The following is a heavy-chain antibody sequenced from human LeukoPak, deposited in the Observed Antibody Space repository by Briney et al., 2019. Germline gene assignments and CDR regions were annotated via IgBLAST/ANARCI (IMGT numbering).Heavy chain of an antibody. CDR3: AREGVGVTTGTDYYYYYGMDV. CDR1: GGTFSSYA. CDR2: IIPIFGTA. Sequence: ASVKVSCKASGGTFSSYAISWVRQAPGQGLEWMGGIIPIFGTANYAQKFQGRVTMTADKSTSTAYMELSSLRSEDTAVYYCAREGVGVTTGTDYYYYYGMDVWGQGTTVTVSS. V-gene: IGHV1-69*06. D-gene: IGHD4-17*01. J-gene: IGHJ6*02.